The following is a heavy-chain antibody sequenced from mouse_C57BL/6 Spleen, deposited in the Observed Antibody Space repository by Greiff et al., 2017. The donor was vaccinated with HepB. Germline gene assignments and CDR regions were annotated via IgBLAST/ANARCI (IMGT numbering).Heavy chain of an antibody. V-gene: IGHV5-16*01. CDR3: ARAAFDGYSFDY. Sequence: EVKLMESEGGLVQPGSSMKLSCTASGFTFSDYYMAWVRQVPEKGLEWVANINYDGSSTYYLDSLKSRFIISRDNAKNILYLQMSSLKSEDTATYYCARAAFDGYSFDYWGQGTTLTVSS. CDR1: GFTFSDYY. J-gene: IGHJ2*01. CDR2: INYDGSST. D-gene: IGHD2-3*01.